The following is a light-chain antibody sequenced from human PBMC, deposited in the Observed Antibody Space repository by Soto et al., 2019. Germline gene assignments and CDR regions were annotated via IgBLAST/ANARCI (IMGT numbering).Light chain of an antibody. V-gene: IGKV1-39*01. CDR1: QSVTSY. J-gene: IGKJ1*01. CDR2: AVS. Sequence: DIQMTQSPSSLSASVGDRVTITCRASQSVTSYLNWYQQKPGKAPKLLISAVSSLQSGVPSRFSGSGSRTDFTLTISSLQPEDSATYYCQQSYKTPRTFGQGTTLEIK. CDR3: QQSYKTPRT.